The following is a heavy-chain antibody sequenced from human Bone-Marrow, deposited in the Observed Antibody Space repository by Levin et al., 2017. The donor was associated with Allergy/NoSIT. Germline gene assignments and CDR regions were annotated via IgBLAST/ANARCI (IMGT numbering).Heavy chain of an antibody. D-gene: IGHD1-26*01. CDR3: TSLPQWELLDY. V-gene: IGHV3-66*01. CDR2: IYSSGST. Sequence: AGGSLRLSCEASGFSVSNNFINWVRQAPGKGLEWVSIIYSSGSTFYADSVKGRFTISRDNSKNTLYLQMSSLRAEDTAVYYCTSLPQWELLDYWGQGTLVTVSS. CDR1: GFSVSNNF. J-gene: IGHJ4*02.